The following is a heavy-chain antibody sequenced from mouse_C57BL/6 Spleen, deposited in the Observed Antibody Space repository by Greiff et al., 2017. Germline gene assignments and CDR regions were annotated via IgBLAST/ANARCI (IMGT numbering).Heavy chain of an antibody. CDR2: ISYDGSN. D-gene: IGHD2-4*01. Sequence: EVQLQQSGPGLVKPSQSLSLTCSVTGYSITSGYYWNWIRQFPGNKLEWMGYISYDGSNNYNPSLKNRISITRDTSKNQFFLKLNSVTTEDTATYYCARGGYDYDEDYYAMDYWGQGTSVTVSS. CDR3: ARGGYDYDEDYYAMDY. CDR1: GYSITSGYY. V-gene: IGHV3-6*01. J-gene: IGHJ4*01.